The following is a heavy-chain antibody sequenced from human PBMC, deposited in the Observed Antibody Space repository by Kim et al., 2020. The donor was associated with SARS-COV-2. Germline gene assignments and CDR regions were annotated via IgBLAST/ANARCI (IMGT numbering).Heavy chain of an antibody. CDR1: GFTFDDSA. Sequence: GGSLRLSCVASGFTFDDSAMHWVRQPPGKGLQWVSGISGNSRYIDYEDSVRGRFTVSRDNAKKSLYLQMNSLRAEDTAFYYCVKGFPNSLWGQGTLVTVSS. CDR3: VKGFPNSL. V-gene: IGHV3-9*01. J-gene: IGHJ4*02. CDR2: ISGNSRYI.